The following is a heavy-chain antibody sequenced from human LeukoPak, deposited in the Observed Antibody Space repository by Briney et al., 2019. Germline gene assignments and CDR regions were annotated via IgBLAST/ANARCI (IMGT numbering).Heavy chain of an antibody. CDR3: ARDRRVGGQQLATDY. CDR2: INWNGGST. CDR1: GFTFDDYG. V-gene: IGHV3-20*01. J-gene: IGHJ4*02. Sequence: PGGSLRLSCAASGFTFDDYGMSWVRQAPGKGLEGVSGINWNGGSTGYADSVKGRFTISRDNAKNSLYLQMNSLRAEDTALYHCARDRRVGGQQLATDYWGQGTLVTVSS. D-gene: IGHD6-13*01.